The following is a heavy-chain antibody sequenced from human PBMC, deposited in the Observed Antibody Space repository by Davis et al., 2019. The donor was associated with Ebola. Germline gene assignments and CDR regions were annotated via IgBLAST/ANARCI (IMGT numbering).Heavy chain of an antibody. V-gene: IGHV3-48*02. CDR3: AIVATRGRFDS. CDR1: GFTFSGSA. D-gene: IGHD6-25*01. CDR2: ISSDSNTI. J-gene: IGHJ4*02. Sequence: GGSLRLSCAASGFTFSGSAMHWVRQVPGKGLEWISYISSDSNTIYYADSVKGRFTISRDDAKNSLFLLMNSLRDEDTAVYYCAIVATRGRFDSWGQGTLVTVSS.